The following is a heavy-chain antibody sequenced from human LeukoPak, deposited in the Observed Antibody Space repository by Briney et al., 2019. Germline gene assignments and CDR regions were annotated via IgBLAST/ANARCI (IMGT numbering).Heavy chain of an antibody. CDR3: AKEKGIYSSSRYYYYMDV. CDR2: ISYDGSNK. D-gene: IGHD6-13*01. V-gene: IGHV3-30*18. J-gene: IGHJ6*03. CDR1: GFTFSSYG. Sequence: GGSLRLSCAASGFTFSSYGMHWVRQAPGKGLEWVAVISYDGSNKYYADSVKGRFTISRDNSKNTLYLQMNSLRAEDTAVYYCAKEKGIYSSSRYYYYMDVWGKGTTVTVSS.